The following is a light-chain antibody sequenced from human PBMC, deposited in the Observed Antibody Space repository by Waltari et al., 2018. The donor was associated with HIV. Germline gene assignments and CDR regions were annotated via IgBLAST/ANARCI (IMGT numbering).Light chain of an antibody. V-gene: IGLV8-61*01. Sequence: QTVVTQETSFSVSPGGTVTLTCGLSSGSVSSRYYPSWYQKTPALPPRMLISDTNTRSSGVPDLFSGSILGNKAALTITGAQSDDESEYYCLLYVGTGIWVFGGGTKLTVL. CDR3: LLYVGTGIWV. CDR2: DTN. J-gene: IGLJ3*02. CDR1: SGSVSSRYY.